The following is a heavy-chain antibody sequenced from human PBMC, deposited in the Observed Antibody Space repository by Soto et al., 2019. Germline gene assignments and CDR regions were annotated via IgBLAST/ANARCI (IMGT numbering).Heavy chain of an antibody. V-gene: IGHV1-18*01. J-gene: IGHJ4*02. CDR2: ISTYNGNT. D-gene: IGHD6-13*01. CDR3: TTGAPYSSSWYGYYFDY. Sequence: AASVKVSCTASGYTFTSYGISWVRQAPGQGLEWMGWISTYNGNTNFTQKLQGRVTMTTDTSTSTAYMELRRLRSDDTAVYYCTTGAPYSSSWYGYYFDYWGQGTLVTVSS. CDR1: GYTFTSYG.